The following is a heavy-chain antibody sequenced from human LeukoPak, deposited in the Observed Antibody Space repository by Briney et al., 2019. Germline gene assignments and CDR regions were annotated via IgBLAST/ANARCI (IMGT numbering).Heavy chain of an antibody. D-gene: IGHD3-10*01. V-gene: IGHV3-7*01. CDR3: ARDSSYFMVRGVDDY. J-gene: IGHJ4*02. CDR1: GFTFSNYW. CDR2: IKQDGSEK. Sequence: PGGSLRLSCAASGFTFSNYWMSWVRQAPGKGLEWVANIKQDGSEKYYVDSVKGRFTISRDNAKNSLYLQMNSLRAEDTAVYYCARDSSYFMVRGVDDYWGQGTLVTVSS.